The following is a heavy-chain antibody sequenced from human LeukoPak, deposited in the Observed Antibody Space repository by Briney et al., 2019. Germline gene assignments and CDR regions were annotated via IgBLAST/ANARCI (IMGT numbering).Heavy chain of an antibody. D-gene: IGHD1-1*01. CDR3: ATPAIITTGPHDAFDS. CDR2: ISSSSSTI. V-gene: IGHV3-48*04. Sequence: PGGSLRLSCAASGFTFSSYSMNWVRQAPGKGLEWVSYISSSSSTIYYVDSVKGRFTISRDNAKNTLYLQMNSLRAEDTAVYYCATPAIITTGPHDAFDSWGQGTMVTVSS. CDR1: GFTFSSYS. J-gene: IGHJ3*01.